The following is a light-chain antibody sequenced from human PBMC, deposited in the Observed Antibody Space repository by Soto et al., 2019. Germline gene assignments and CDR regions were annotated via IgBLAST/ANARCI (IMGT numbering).Light chain of an antibody. Sequence: EIVLTQSPGTLPLSPGERATLSCRASHSVSSSYLAWYQQKPGQAPRLLIYGASSRATGIPDRFSGSGSGTDFILTISRLEPEDFAVYYCQQYGSSPPYTFGQGTKLEIK. CDR3: QQYGSSPPYT. J-gene: IGKJ2*01. CDR1: HSVSSSY. CDR2: GAS. V-gene: IGKV3-20*01.